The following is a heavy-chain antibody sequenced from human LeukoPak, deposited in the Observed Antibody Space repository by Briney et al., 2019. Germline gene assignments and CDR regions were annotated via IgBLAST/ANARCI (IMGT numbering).Heavy chain of an antibody. D-gene: IGHD3-9*01. CDR2: ISWNSGSI. CDR1: GFTFDDYA. J-gene: IGHJ4*02. CDR3: AKDTTRPDILTGFSFDY. Sequence: GGSLRLSCAASGFTFDDYAMHWVRQAPGKGLEWVSGISWNSGSIGYADSVKGRFTISRDNAKNSLYLQMNSLRAEDTALYYCAKDTTRPDILTGFSFDYWGQGTLVTVSS. V-gene: IGHV3-9*01.